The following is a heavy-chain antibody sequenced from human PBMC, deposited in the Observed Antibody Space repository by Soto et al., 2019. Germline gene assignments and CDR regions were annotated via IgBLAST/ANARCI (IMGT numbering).Heavy chain of an antibody. CDR1: GYTFTNYG. V-gene: IGHV1-18*01. CDR3: SRGTSIPASGDY. CDR2: VSAYNGER. J-gene: IGHJ4*01. D-gene: IGHD6-6*01. Sequence: QVQLVQSGAEVKKPGASVKVSCKASGYTFTNYGINWVRQAPGQGLEWLGWVSAYNGERRYAQRVQARVIMTTDTSTTAAYMEVWSLRSDDTAVYYCSRGTSIPASGDYWGQGTLVTVSS.